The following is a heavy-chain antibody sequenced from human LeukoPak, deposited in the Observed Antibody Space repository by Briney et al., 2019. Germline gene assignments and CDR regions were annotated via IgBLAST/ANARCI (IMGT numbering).Heavy chain of an antibody. CDR1: GFTFSSYW. D-gene: IGHD1-7*01. J-gene: IGHJ6*03. Sequence: RGSLRLSCAASGFTFSSYWMSWVRQAPGKGLEWVANIKQDGSEKYYVDSVKGRFTISRDNAKNSLYLQMNSLRAEDTAVYYCARSRAGTYDYYYYYMDVWGKGTTVTVSS. V-gene: IGHV3-7*01. CDR3: ARSRAGTYDYYYYYMDV. CDR2: IKQDGSEK.